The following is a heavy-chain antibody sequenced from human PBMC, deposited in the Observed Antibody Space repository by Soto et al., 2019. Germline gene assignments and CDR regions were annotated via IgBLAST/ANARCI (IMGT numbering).Heavy chain of an antibody. J-gene: IGHJ5*02. Sequence: GASVKVSCKASGYSFTSYRISWVRQAPGQGLEWMGWISAYNGNTKYVQKLQGRVTMTTDTSTSTAYMELRSLRSDDTAVYNCARDSRGVDKPMNRTRFDPWGQGTLVTVSS. CDR1: GYSFTSYR. CDR2: ISAYNGNT. D-gene: IGHD5-12*01. V-gene: IGHV1-18*01. CDR3: ARDSRGVDKPMNRTRFDP.